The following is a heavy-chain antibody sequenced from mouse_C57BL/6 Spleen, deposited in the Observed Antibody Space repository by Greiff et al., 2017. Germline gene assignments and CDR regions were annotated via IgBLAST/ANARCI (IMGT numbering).Heavy chain of an antibody. J-gene: IGHJ1*03. V-gene: IGHV1-80*01. CDR2: IYPGDGDT. CDR1: GYAFTSYW. D-gene: IGHD2-1*01. Sequence: VQLQQSGAELVKPGASVKISCKASGYAFTSYWMNWVKQRPGQGLEWIGQIYPGDGDTNYNGKFKGKATLTADKSSSTAYMQLSSLTSDDSAVYFCARYRNRDGYFEVWGTGTTVTVSS. CDR3: ARYRNRDGYFEV.